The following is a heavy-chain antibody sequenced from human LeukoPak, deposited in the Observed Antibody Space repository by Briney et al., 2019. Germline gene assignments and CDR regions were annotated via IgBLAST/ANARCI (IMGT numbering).Heavy chain of an antibody. D-gene: IGHD2-15*01. Sequence: GVSVKVSCKASGWPFSTHDINWVRQSTGQGLEWLGWVNPNSGTAGYAQKFQGRVAMTRDSSISTAYLELNSLRSEDTAVYFCATTRRLPLLGFVSWGQGTLVNVSS. CDR1: GWPFSTHD. CDR3: ATTRRLPLLGFVS. CDR2: VNPNSGTA. J-gene: IGHJ5*01. V-gene: IGHV1-8*01.